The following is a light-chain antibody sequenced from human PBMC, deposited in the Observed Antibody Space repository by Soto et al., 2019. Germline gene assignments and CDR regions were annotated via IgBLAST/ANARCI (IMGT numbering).Light chain of an antibody. CDR3: QQYSTYSRT. J-gene: IGKJ1*01. Sequence: IEMTQSHSTLSASVGDRVTITCRASHNIGPWLAWYQQKPGKAPKVLIYKASILAGGVPSRFSGSGSGTESTFTISSLQPDDLATYYSQQYSTYSRTFGQGTKVEIK. CDR1: HNIGPW. V-gene: IGKV1-5*03. CDR2: KAS.